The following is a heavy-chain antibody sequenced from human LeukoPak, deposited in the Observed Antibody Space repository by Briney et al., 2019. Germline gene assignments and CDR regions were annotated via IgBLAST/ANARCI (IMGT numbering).Heavy chain of an antibody. J-gene: IGHJ6*02. CDR2: ISWNSGSI. CDR3: AKDLYYYDSSGYYYGMDV. CDR1: GFTFDDYA. Sequence: GGSLRLSCAASGFTFDDYAMHWVRHAPGKGLEWVSSISWNSGSIGYADSVKGRFTISRDNAKNSLYLQMNSLRAEDTALYYCAKDLYYYDSSGYYYGMDVWGQGTTVTVSS. V-gene: IGHV3-9*01. D-gene: IGHD3-22*01.